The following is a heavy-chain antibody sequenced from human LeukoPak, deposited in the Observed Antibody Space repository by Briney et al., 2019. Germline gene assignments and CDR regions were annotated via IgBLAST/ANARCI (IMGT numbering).Heavy chain of an antibody. CDR2: ISGDGGST. Sequence: PGGSLRLACAAAGFTFDDDAMHWVRQAPGKGLEWVPLISGDGGSTYYADPVKGRFTISRDNSKNFLYLQMNSLRPEDTALYSCAKHPSQRRSTPLTTFVDAFAIWGQGTMVTASS. V-gene: IGHV3-43*02. CDR3: AKHPSQRRSTPLTTFVDAFAI. J-gene: IGHJ3*02. D-gene: IGHD4-17*01. CDR1: GFTFDDDA.